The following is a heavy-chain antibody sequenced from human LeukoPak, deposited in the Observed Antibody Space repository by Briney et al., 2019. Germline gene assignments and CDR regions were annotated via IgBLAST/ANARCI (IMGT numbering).Heavy chain of an antibody. CDR1: GYTFTDYY. J-gene: IGHJ3*02. Sequence: ASVKISCKASGYTFTDYYMHWVQQAPGKGLEWMGRVDPEDGETIYAEKFQGRVTITADTSTDTAYMELSSLRSEDTAVYYCATGDMATVVTGRAFDIWGQGTMVTVSS. CDR3: ATGDMATVVTGRAFDI. D-gene: IGHD4-23*01. CDR2: VDPEDGET. V-gene: IGHV1-69-2*01.